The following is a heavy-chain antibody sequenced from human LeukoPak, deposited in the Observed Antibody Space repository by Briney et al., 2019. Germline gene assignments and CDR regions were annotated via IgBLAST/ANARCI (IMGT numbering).Heavy chain of an antibody. J-gene: IGHJ3*02. Sequence: PSQTLSLTCTVSGGSISSGGYYWSWIRQHPGKGLEWIGYIYYSGSTYYNPSLKSRVAISVDTSKNQFSLKLSSVTAADTAVYYCANSGSCVFHAFDIWGQGTMVTVSS. CDR1: GGSISSGGYY. D-gene: IGHD1-26*01. CDR3: ANSGSCVFHAFDI. V-gene: IGHV4-31*03. CDR2: IYYSGST.